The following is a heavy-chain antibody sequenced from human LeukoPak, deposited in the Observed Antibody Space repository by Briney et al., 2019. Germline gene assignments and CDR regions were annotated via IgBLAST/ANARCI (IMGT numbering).Heavy chain of an antibody. V-gene: IGHV1-18*04. Sequence: GASVKVSCKASGYTFTSYGISWVRQAPGQGLEWMGWISAYNGNTNYAQKLQGRVTMTTDTSTSTAYMELRSLRSDDTAVYYCARDRWWDVVVPAARKKNNWFDPWGQGTLVTVSS. D-gene: IGHD2-2*01. CDR1: GYTFTSYG. CDR3: ARDRWWDVVVPAARKKNNWFDP. J-gene: IGHJ5*02. CDR2: ISAYNGNT.